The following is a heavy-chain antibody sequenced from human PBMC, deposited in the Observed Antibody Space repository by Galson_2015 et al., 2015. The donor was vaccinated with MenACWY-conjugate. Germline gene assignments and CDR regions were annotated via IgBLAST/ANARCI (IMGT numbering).Heavy chain of an antibody. Sequence: SLRLSCAASGFTSSSYAMSWVRQAPGKGLEWVSTISGSGASTYYADSVKGRFTISRDNSKNTLLLQMNSLRAEDTAVYYCAKGLWFGELSPLDYWGQGTLVTVSS. CDR1: GFTSSSYA. V-gene: IGHV3-23*01. D-gene: IGHD3-10*01. J-gene: IGHJ4*02. CDR2: ISGSGAST. CDR3: AKGLWFGELSPLDY.